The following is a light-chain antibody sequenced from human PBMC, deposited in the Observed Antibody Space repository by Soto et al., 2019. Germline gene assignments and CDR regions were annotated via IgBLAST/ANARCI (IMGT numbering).Light chain of an antibody. J-gene: IGLJ2*01. CDR1: SGDVGTYNL. CDR3: SSYAGAVA. Sequence: QSALTQPASVSGSPGQSITISCTGTSGDVGTYNLVSWYQHHPGKAPKLMIYEGSNRHSGVSHRFSGSQSGNTASLTISGLQAEDEADYDCSSYAGAVAFGGGTKVTVL. CDR2: EGS. V-gene: IGLV2-23*01.